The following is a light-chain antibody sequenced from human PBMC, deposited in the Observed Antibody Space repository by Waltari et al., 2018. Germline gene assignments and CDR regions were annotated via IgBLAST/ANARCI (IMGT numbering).Light chain of an antibody. CDR2: GNS. CDR1: SSNIGAGYD. Sequence: QSVLTQPPSVSGAPGQRVTISCTGSSSNIGAGYDVHWYQQLPGTAPKRLIFGNSNRPSGGPARFSGSKSGTSASRAITGLQAEDEADYYCQPYDSSLSGVVFGGGTKLTVL. V-gene: IGLV1-40*01. J-gene: IGLJ2*01. CDR3: QPYDSSLSGVV.